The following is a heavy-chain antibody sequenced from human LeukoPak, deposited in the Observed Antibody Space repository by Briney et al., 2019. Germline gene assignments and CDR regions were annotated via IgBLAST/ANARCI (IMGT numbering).Heavy chain of an antibody. D-gene: IGHD1-26*01. V-gene: IGHV5-51*01. Sequence: GKSLKISCKGSGYSFSRYWIGWVRQMPGKGLEWMGIIYPGDSDTRYSPSFQGQVTISADKSISTAYLQWSSLKASDTAMYYCARSGVRATTYYFDYWGQGTLVTVSS. CDR2: IYPGDSDT. CDR3: ARSGVRATTYYFDY. J-gene: IGHJ4*02. CDR1: GYSFSRYW.